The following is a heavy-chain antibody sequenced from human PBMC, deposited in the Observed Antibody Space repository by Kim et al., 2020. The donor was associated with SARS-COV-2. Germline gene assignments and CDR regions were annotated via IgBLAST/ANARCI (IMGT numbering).Heavy chain of an antibody. V-gene: IGHV3-33*03. D-gene: IGHD6-6*01. CDR1: GFSFSTYG. Sequence: GGSLRLSCAASGFSFSTYGMHWVRQAPGKGLEWVAMIWNDGSNKYYGDSVKCRFTISRDNSKNTLYLQMNNLGAEDTAVYYCATEYSCSSAFDYWGQGTLVTVS. J-gene: IGHJ4*02. CDR3: ATEYSCSSAFDY. CDR2: IWNDGSNK.